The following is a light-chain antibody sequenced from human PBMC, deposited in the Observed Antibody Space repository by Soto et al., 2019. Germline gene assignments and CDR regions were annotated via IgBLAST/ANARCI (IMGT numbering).Light chain of an antibody. CDR1: QDLDRW. V-gene: IGKV1D-16*01. Sequence: DIQMTQSPSSLSASVGDRVTITCRASQDLDRWLAWYQQKPGEAHKVLIFAAYSLQSGLQSRFSGSGSGTEFTLTIRSLQPDDFATYYCQQYNSYPLTFGGGTKVDIK. CDR2: AAY. J-gene: IGKJ4*01. CDR3: QQYNSYPLT.